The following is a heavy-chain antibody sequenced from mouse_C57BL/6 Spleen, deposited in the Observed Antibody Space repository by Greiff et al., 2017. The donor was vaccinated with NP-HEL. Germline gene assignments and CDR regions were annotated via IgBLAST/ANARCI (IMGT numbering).Heavy chain of an antibody. D-gene: IGHD2-3*01. V-gene: IGHV14-4*01. Sequence: EVQLQQSGAELVRPGASVKLSCTASGFNIKDDYMHWVKQRPEQGLERIGWIDPENGDTEYASKFQGKATITADTSSNTAYLQLSSLTSEDTAVYYCTTGDGYYPFAYWGQGTLVTVSA. CDR3: TTGDGYYPFAY. CDR1: GFNIKDDY. J-gene: IGHJ3*01. CDR2: IDPENGDT.